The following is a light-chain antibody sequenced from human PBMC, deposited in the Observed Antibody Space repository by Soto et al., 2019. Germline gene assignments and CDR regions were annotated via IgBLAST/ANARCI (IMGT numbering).Light chain of an antibody. CDR1: QSVGSSY. CDR3: QQYGSSLSIT. Sequence: EIVLTQSPGTLSLSPGERATLSCRASQSVGSSYLAWYQQKPGQAPRLLIYGASSRATGIPDRFSGSGSGTDFTLTISRLEPEDFAVYYCQQYGSSLSITFGQGTRLEN. V-gene: IGKV3-20*01. J-gene: IGKJ5*01. CDR2: GAS.